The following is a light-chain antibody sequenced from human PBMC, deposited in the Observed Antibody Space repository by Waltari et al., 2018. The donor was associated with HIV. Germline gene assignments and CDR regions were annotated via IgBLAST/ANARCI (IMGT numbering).Light chain of an antibody. CDR1: QNLIHFSNYNNY. J-gene: IGKJ1*01. CDR3: QQYSSPPRT. CDR2: WAS. V-gene: IGKV4-1*01. Sequence: DIVMTQSPDSLAVSLGERANINCKYRQNLIHFSNYNNYLAWYQQKPGQPPKLLIYWASTREAGVPDRFNGSGSGTDFSLTISSLQAEDVAVYYCQQYSSPPRTFGQGTKVEIK.